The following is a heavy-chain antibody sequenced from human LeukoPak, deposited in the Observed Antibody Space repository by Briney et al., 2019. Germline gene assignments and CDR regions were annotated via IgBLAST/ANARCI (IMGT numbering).Heavy chain of an antibody. Sequence: PGGSLRLSCAASGFTFSSYGMHWVRQAPGKGLEWVAFIRYDGSNKYYADSVKGRFTISRDNPKNSLSLQMHSLRAEDTAMYYCARDYYDSSTYYYPSFYDYWGQGTLVTVSS. CDR3: ARDYYDSSTYYYPSFYDY. J-gene: IGHJ4*02. V-gene: IGHV3-30*02. CDR1: GFTFSSYG. D-gene: IGHD3-22*01. CDR2: IRYDGSNK.